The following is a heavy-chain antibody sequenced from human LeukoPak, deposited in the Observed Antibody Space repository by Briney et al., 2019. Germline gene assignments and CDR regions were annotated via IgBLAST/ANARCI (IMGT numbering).Heavy chain of an antibody. CDR3: EASWHY. J-gene: IGHJ4*02. V-gene: IGHV3-30*03. CDR2: ISYDGSNK. CDR1: GFTFSSYG. Sequence: QPGGSLRLSCAASGFTFSSYGMHWVRQAPGKGLEWVAVISYDGSNKYYADSVKGRVTISRDNSKDTLFLQMNSLKIEDTAIYYCEASWHYWGQGTLVTVSS.